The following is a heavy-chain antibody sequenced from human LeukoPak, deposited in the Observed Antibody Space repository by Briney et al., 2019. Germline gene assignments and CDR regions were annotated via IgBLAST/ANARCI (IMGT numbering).Heavy chain of an antibody. CDR2: ISNSGGST. Sequence: GGSLRLSCAASGFTFSFYAMSWVRHAPGKGLEWVSTISNSGGSTYYADSVTGRFTISRDNSKYTLYLQMNNLRADDTAVYFCARYYVVSPRWFDPWGQGTLVTVSS. CDR3: ARYYVVSPRWFDP. D-gene: IGHD3-16*01. V-gene: IGHV3-23*01. J-gene: IGHJ5*02. CDR1: GFTFSFYA.